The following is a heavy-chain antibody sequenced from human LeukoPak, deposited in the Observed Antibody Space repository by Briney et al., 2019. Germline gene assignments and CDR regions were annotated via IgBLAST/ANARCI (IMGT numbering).Heavy chain of an antibody. CDR2: ISPYNGNT. V-gene: IGHV1-18*01. D-gene: IGHD3-10*01. CDR1: GYTFNAYG. Sequence: ASVKVTCKASGYTFNAYGVTWVRQAPGQGLEWMGWISPYNGNTNYAQKFQGRVTVTTDTSTSTAHMELRSLRSDDTAVYYCAREGDGRSGEVRAFEIWGQGTMVTVSS. CDR3: AREGDGRSGEVRAFEI. J-gene: IGHJ3*02.